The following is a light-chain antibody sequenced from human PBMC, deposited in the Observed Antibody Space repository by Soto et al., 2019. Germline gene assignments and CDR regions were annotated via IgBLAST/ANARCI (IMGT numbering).Light chain of an antibody. V-gene: IGKV3-20*01. CDR2: GAS. J-gene: IGKJ1*01. Sequence: ESVLTQSPGTLSLSPGKRATLSCRASQSVGSSYLAWYQQKPGQAPRLLIYGASSRATGMPDRFSGSGSGTDFTLTISRLEPEDFAVYYCQQYGSSPTWTFGQGTKVEI. CDR1: QSVGSSY. CDR3: QQYGSSPTWT.